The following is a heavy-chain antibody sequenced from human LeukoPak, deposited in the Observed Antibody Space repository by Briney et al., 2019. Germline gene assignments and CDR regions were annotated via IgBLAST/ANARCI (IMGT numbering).Heavy chain of an antibody. V-gene: IGHV3-23*01. J-gene: IGHJ4*02. CDR3: ARGGPLGDTNRFDF. CDR2: ISGSGGST. Sequence: GGSLRLSCAASGFTFSSYAMSWVRQAPGKGLEWVSAISGSGGSTYYADSAKGRFTISRDNSKNTLYLQMNSLRAEDTAVYYCARGGPLGDTNRFDFWGQGALVTVSS. D-gene: IGHD2-8*01. CDR1: GFTFSSYA.